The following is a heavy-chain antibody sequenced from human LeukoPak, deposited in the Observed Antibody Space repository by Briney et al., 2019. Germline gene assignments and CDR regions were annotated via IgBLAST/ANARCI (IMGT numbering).Heavy chain of an antibody. CDR3: ARQTPYSGNHYFDY. V-gene: IGHV4-4*09. J-gene: IGHJ4*02. CDR1: GGSISGHY. Sequence: SETLSLTCTVSGGSISGHYWSWIRQSPGKGLEWIGYIDPTGLASYNPSLNSRVTISEDTSKNQFSLKVRSVTTADTAVYFCARQTPYSGNHYFDYWGQGTLVTVSS. CDR2: IDPTGLA. D-gene: IGHD1-26*01.